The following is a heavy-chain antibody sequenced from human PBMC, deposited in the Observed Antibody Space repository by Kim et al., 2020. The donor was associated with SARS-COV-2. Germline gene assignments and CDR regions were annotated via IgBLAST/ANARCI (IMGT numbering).Heavy chain of an antibody. V-gene: IGHV3-23*01. D-gene: IGHD3-3*01. CDR2: IRGSGGST. CDR3: ATHAYDFWSGYYLP. J-gene: IGHJ5*02. CDR1: GFTFSSYA. Sequence: GGSLRLSCAASGFTFSSYAMSWVRQAPGKGLEWVSAIRGSGGSTYYADSVKGRFTISRDNSKNTLYLQMNSLRAEDTAVYYCATHAYDFWSGYYLPWGQGSLVTVSS.